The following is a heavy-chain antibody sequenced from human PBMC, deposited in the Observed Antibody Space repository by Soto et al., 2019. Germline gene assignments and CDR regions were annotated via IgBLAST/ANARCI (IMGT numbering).Heavy chain of an antibody. V-gene: IGHV3-30*18. J-gene: IGHJ3*02. CDR3: AKVYRQWLYEGRDALNM. Sequence: QVQLVESGGGVVQPGRSLRLSCAASGFTFSAYGVHWVRQAPGEGLEWVASISYDGSKEYYADSVKGRLTISRDSSKNTVYLQMNSLRVEDTAVYYCAKVYRQWLYEGRDALNMWGQGTMVTVSS. D-gene: IGHD6-19*01. CDR2: ISYDGSKE. CDR1: GFTFSAYG.